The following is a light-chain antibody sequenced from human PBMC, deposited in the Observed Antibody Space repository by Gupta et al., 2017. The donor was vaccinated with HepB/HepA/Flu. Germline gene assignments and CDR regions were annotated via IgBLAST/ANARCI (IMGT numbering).Light chain of an antibody. V-gene: IGKV1-39*01. CDR3: QQSYGTPWT. J-gene: IGKJ1*01. CDR1: QGISSY. CDR2: AAS. Sequence: DTQMTQSPSSLSASVGDRVTITCRASQGISSYLNWYQQKPGKAPKLLIYAASSLQSGVPSRFSGSGSGTDFTLTISSLQPEDFATYSCQQSYGTPWTFGQGTKVEIE.